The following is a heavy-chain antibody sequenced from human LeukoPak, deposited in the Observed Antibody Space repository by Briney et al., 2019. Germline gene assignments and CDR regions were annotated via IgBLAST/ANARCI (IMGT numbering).Heavy chain of an antibody. Sequence: GGSLRLSCAASGFTFSSYSMNWVRQAPGKGLEWVSSISSSSSYIYYADSVKGRFTISRDNAKNSLYLQMNSLRAEDTAVYYCARGSSSSWYPFYYYYYMDVWGKGTTVTVSS. D-gene: IGHD6-13*01. V-gene: IGHV3-21*01. CDR1: GFTFSSYS. CDR3: ARGSSSSWYPFYYYYYMDV. J-gene: IGHJ6*03. CDR2: ISSSSSYI.